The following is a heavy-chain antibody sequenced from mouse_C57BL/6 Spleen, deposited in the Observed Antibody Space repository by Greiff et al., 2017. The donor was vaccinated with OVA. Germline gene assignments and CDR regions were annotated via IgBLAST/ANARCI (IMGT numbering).Heavy chain of an antibody. J-gene: IGHJ3*01. D-gene: IGHD1-1*01. Sequence: QVQLKQSGPELVKPGASVKLSCKASGYTFTSYDINWVKQRPGQGLEWIGWIYPRDGSTKYNEKFKGKATLTVDTSSSTAYMELHSLTSEDSAVYFCAREVYYYGSPAWFAYWGQGTLVTVSA. CDR2: IYPRDGST. CDR1: GYTFTSYD. V-gene: IGHV1-85*01. CDR3: AREVYYYGSPAWFAY.